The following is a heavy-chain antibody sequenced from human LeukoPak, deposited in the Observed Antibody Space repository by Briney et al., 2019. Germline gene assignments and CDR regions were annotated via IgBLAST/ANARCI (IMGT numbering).Heavy chain of an antibody. CDR3: ASSPEYCSSTSCWLDY. D-gene: IGHD2-2*01. V-gene: IGHV4-39*01. Sequence: SETLSLTCTVSGGSISSSSYYWGWIRQPPGKGLEWIGSIYYSGSTYYNPSLKSRVTISVDTSKNQFSLKLSSVTAADTAVYYCASSPEYCSSTSCWLDYWGQGTLVTVSS. CDR1: GGSISSSSYY. J-gene: IGHJ4*02. CDR2: IYYSGST.